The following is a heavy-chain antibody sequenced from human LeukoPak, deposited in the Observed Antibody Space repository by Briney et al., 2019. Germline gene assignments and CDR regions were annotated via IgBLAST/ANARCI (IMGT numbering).Heavy chain of an antibody. CDR2: ISGSGGST. V-gene: IGHV3-23*01. J-gene: IGHJ4*02. CDR3: ATVEYYDILTGPHYFDY. D-gene: IGHD3-9*01. CDR1: GFTFSSYA. Sequence: GGSLRLSCAASGFTFSSYAMSWVRQAPGKGPEWVSAISGSGGSTYYADSVKGRFTISRDNSKNTLYLQMNSLRAEDTAVYYCATVEYYDILTGPHYFDYWGQGTLVTVSS.